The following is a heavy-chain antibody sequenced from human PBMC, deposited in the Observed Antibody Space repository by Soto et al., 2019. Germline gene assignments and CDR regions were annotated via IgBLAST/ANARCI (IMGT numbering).Heavy chain of an antibody. Sequence: GGSLRLSCAASGFTFSSYGMHWVRQAPGKGLEWVAVISYDGSNKYYADSVKGRFTISRDNSKNTLYLQMNSLRAEDTAVYYCAKDIDIVVVPAASYFDYWGQGTLVTVSS. CDR1: GFTFSSYG. CDR3: AKDIDIVVVPAASYFDY. D-gene: IGHD2-2*01. J-gene: IGHJ4*02. CDR2: ISYDGSNK. V-gene: IGHV3-30*18.